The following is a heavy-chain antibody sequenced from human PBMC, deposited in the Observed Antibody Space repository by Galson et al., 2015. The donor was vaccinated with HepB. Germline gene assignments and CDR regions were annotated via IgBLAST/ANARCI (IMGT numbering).Heavy chain of an antibody. CDR2: IYTTGSIYSTGST. Sequence: TLSLTCTVSGGSISGYYWSWIRQPAGKGLEWIGRIYTTGSIYSTGSTNYSPSLKSRITMSVDTSKKQVSLKLRSVTAADTAVYYCARNNDFDLWGQGTLVTVSS. CDR3: ARNNDFDL. CDR1: GGSISGYY. V-gene: IGHV4-4*07. D-gene: IGHD1/OR15-1a*01. J-gene: IGHJ4*02.